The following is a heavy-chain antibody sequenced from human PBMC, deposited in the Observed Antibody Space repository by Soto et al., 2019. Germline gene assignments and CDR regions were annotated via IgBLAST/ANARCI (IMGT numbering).Heavy chain of an antibody. CDR1: GFTFSSYA. V-gene: IGHV3-23*01. CDR2: ISGSGGST. D-gene: IGHD2-21*02. CDR3: AKASRCGGDCYWFDY. J-gene: IGHJ5*01. Sequence: PGGSLRLSCAASGFTFSSYAMSWVRQAPGKGLEWVSAISGSGGSTYYADSVKGRFTISRDNSKNTLYLQMNSLRAEDTAVYYCAKASRCGGDCYWFDYWGQGTLVTVYS.